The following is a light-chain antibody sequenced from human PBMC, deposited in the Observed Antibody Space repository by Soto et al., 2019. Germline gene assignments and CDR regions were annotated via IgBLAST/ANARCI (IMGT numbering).Light chain of an antibody. Sequence: QSSLTQPPSASGSAGQSVTISCTGTSSDVGGYNFVSWYQQHPGKAPKLIIYEVTKRPSGVPDRFSGSKPGNTASLTVSGLQAEDEADYYCSSYSGTNNYVFGTGTKVTVL. CDR2: EVT. CDR3: SSYSGTNNYV. J-gene: IGLJ1*01. V-gene: IGLV2-8*01. CDR1: SSDVGGYNF.